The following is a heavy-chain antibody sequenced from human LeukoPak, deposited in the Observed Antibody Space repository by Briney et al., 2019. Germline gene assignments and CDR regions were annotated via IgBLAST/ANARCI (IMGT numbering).Heavy chain of an antibody. V-gene: IGHV4-39*01. CDR1: GGSISSSSYY. J-gene: IGHJ4*02. CDR2: FYYSGST. D-gene: IGHD4-17*01. CDR3: ARHPLYGDYVAGNY. Sequence: PSETLSLTCTVSGGSISSSSYYWGWIRQPPGKGLEWIGSFYYSGSTYYNPSLKRRVTISVDTSQNQFSLKLSSVTAADTAVYYCARHPLYGDYVAGNYWGQGTLVTVSS.